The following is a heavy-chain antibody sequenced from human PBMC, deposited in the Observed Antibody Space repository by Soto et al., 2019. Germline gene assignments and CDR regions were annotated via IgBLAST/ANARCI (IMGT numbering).Heavy chain of an antibody. CDR1: GFTFTTYY. CDR2: IDPSGSST. D-gene: IGHD3-22*01. Sequence: QVRLVQSGAEVKKPGASVSISCKTSGFTFTTYYIHWVRQAPGQGLEWMGMIDPSGSSTTYAQKFQGRITMTSDMSTSTVYMELSSLRSEDTAVYYCARVPYDTTGYYAFWGQGTLVTVSS. CDR3: ARVPYDTTGYYAF. V-gene: IGHV1-46*01. J-gene: IGHJ4*02.